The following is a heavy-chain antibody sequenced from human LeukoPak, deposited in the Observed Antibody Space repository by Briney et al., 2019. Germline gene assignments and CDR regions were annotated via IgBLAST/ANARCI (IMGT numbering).Heavy chain of an antibody. J-gene: IGHJ4*02. CDR1: GFTVSSNY. CDR2: IYSGGST. Sequence: GGSLRLSCAASGFTVSSNYMSWVRQAPGKGLEWVSVIYSGGSTYYADSVKGRFTISRDNSKNTLYLQMNSLRAEDTAVYHCATEKYYYDSSGYYLDYWGQGTLVTVSS. D-gene: IGHD3-22*01. CDR3: ATEKYYYDSSGYYLDY. V-gene: IGHV3-66*02.